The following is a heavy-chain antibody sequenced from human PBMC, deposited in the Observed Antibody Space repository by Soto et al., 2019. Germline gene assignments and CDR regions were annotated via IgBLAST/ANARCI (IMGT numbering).Heavy chain of an antibody. J-gene: IGHJ4*02. CDR3: ARDEGRGWLVPLVYIGY. Sequence: QVQLVQSGAEVKKPGASVKVSCKASGYTFTSYGISWVRQAPGQGLEWMGWISAYNGNTNYAQKLQGRVTMTTDTSTSTAYMELRSPRSDDTAVYYCARDEGRGWLVPLVYIGYWGQGTLVTVSS. CDR1: GYTFTSYG. D-gene: IGHD6-19*01. CDR2: ISAYNGNT. V-gene: IGHV1-18*01.